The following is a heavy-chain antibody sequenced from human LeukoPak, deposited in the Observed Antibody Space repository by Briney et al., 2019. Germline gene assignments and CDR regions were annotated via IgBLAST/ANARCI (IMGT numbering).Heavy chain of an antibody. CDR1: GYTLTELS. Sequence: ASVKVSCKVSGYTLTELSMHWVRPAPGKGLEWMGGFDPEDGETIYAQKFQGRVTMTEDTSADTAYMELSSLRSEDTAVYYCATDGNDYGDYRPFDYWGQGTLVTVSS. CDR3: ATDGNDYGDYRPFDY. CDR2: FDPEDGET. V-gene: IGHV1-24*01. D-gene: IGHD4-17*01. J-gene: IGHJ4*02.